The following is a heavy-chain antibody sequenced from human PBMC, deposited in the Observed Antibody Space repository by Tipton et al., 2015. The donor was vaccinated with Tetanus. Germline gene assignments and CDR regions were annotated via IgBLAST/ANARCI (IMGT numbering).Heavy chain of an antibody. Sequence: SLRLSCEASGFNFRSYGMHWVRQAPGKGPEWVAFISHDGGENFQTASVKGRFTVSRDNLKKTLYLQMNSLRPDDTGVYFCARLNSGSYPGWFDPWGQGTRLTVSS. CDR2: ISHDGGEN. J-gene: IGHJ5*02. D-gene: IGHD1-26*01. CDR3: ARLNSGSYPGWFDP. CDR1: GFNFRSYG. V-gene: IGHV3-30*03.